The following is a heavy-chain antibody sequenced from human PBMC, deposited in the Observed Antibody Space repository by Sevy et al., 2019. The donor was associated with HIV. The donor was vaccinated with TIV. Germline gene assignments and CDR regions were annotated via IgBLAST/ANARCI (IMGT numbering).Heavy chain of an antibody. CDR2: IKKDGSET. CDR3: ARLTLDVYYYPFDS. CDR1: GFIFSNYW. J-gene: IGHJ4*02. Sequence: GGSLRLSCAASGFIFSNYWMTWVRQAPGKGLEWVANIKKDGSETFYADSVKGRFNISRDNVKKSLFLQMNGLRAEDTALYYCARLTLDVYYYPFDSGGQGTLVTVSS. V-gene: IGHV3-7*01. D-gene: IGHD1-26*01.